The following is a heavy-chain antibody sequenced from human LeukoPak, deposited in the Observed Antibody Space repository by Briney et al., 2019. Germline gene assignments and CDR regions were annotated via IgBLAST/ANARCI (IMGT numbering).Heavy chain of an antibody. V-gene: IGHV1-8*01. CDR2: MNPNSGNT. D-gene: IGHD1-26*01. Sequence: ASVKVSCKASGYTFTSYDINWVRQATGQGLEWMGWMNPNSGNTGYAQKFQGRVTMTRNTSISTAYMELSSLRSEDTAVYYCARALYSGSYYGSRYPYAFDIWGQGTMVAVSS. J-gene: IGHJ3*02. CDR3: ARALYSGSYYGSRYPYAFDI. CDR1: GYTFTSYD.